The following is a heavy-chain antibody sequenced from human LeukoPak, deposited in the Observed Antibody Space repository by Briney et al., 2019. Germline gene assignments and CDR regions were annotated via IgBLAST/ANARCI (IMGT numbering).Heavy chain of an antibody. D-gene: IGHD3-10*01. V-gene: IGHV3-21*01. CDR3: ASVGFGEFDY. CDR1: GSTFSSYS. Sequence: SGGSLRLSCAASGSTFSSYSMNWVRQAPGKGLEWVSSISSSSSYIYYADSVKGRFTISRDNAKNSLYLQMNSLRAEDTAVYYCASVGFGEFDYWGQGTLVTVSS. J-gene: IGHJ4*02. CDR2: ISSSSSYI.